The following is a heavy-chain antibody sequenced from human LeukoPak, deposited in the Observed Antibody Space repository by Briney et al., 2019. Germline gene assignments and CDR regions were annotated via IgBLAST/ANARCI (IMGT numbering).Heavy chain of an antibody. CDR3: AREVNEMVRGVTDDAFDL. J-gene: IGHJ3*01. CDR1: GGSISSYY. Sequence: KPSETLSLTCTVSGGSISSYYWSWIRHPPGKGLEGIGYIYYSGSAHYNPSLKSRVIISVDTSKNQFSLKLSSVTAADTAVYFCAREVNEMVRGVTDDAFDLWGQGTMVTVSS. CDR2: IYYSGSA. D-gene: IGHD3-10*01. V-gene: IGHV4-59*12.